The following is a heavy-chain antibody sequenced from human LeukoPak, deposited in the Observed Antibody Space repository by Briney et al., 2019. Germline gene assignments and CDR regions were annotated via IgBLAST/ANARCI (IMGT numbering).Heavy chain of an antibody. J-gene: IGHJ4*02. D-gene: IGHD3-10*01. CDR1: GPSISGSC. CDR3: ARYKMTSGGLDY. CDR2: ISYTGSV. V-gene: IGHV4-59*01. Sequence: SETLSLTCTVSGPSISGSCWSWLRQPPGKGLEWIGYISYTGSVNYNPSLKSRVTISVDTSKNQFFLSLSSVTAADTAVYYCARYKMTSGGLDYWGQGTLVTVSS.